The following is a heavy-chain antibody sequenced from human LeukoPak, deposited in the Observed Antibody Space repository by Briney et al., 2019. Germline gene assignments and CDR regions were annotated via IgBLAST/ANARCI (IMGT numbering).Heavy chain of an antibody. CDR2: IHPCDSDS. Sequence: GESLKIFCKGSGYSFTIYRIGWVRKMPGKGLEWLGIIHPCDSDSRYSPSFQGHVPLSAHNSIITAYPHWQRLKASDTPIFYCARPGKSGSAGYWGQGTLVTVSS. D-gene: IGHD6-25*01. V-gene: IGHV5-51*01. J-gene: IGHJ4*02. CDR3: ARPGKSGSAGY. CDR1: GYSFTIYR.